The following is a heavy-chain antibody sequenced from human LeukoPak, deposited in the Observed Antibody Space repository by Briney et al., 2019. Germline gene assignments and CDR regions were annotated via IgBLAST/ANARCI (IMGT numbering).Heavy chain of an antibody. J-gene: IGHJ5*02. V-gene: IGHV4-39*01. CDR2: IHYSGTS. Sequence: PSETLSLTCTVSGGSISSSPYYWGWIRQPPGKGLEWIGSIHYSGTSHYNPSLKSRVTISVDTSKNQFSLKLSSVTAADTAVYYCARNFDPWGQGTLVTVSS. CDR3: ARNFDP. CDR1: GGSISSSPYY.